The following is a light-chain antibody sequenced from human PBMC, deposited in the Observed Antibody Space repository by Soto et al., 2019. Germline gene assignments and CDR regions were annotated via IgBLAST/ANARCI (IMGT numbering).Light chain of an antibody. V-gene: IGLV4-69*01. Sequence: QPVLTQSPSASASLGASVKLTCTLSSGHSTYAIAWHRQQPERGPRYLMKLNSDGSHSKGDGIPDRFSGSSSGAERYLTISSLQSEDEADYYCQTWGTGHVVFGGGTKVTVL. CDR2: LNSDGSH. CDR3: QTWGTGHVV. J-gene: IGLJ2*01. CDR1: SGHSTYA.